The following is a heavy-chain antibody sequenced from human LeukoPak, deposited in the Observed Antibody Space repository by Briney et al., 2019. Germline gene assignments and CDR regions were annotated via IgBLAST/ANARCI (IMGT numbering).Heavy chain of an antibody. Sequence: GGSLRLSCAASGFTFSSYTMHWIRQAPGKGLEWVSGISGSGDNTYYADSVKGRFTISRDNSKNTLYVQVNSLGTEDTAAYYCAKGSYYDSSGSLYFDYWGQGTLVTVSS. D-gene: IGHD3-22*01. V-gene: IGHV3-23*01. CDR1: GFTFSSYT. CDR3: AKGSYYDSSGSLYFDY. CDR2: ISGSGDNT. J-gene: IGHJ4*02.